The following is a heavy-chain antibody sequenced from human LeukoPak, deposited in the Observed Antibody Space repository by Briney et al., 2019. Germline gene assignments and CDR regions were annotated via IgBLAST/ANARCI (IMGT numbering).Heavy chain of an antibody. CDR2: ISYDGSKE. D-gene: IGHD6-19*01. Sequence: GRSLRLSCAASGFTFSRNGMHWVRQAPGKGLEWVAVISYDGSKEYYADSVKGRFTISRDNSRNTLYAQMNSLRAEDAAVYYCAKEYSSGWYYFDNWGQGTLVTVSS. CDR1: GFTFSRNG. CDR3: AKEYSSGWYYFDN. J-gene: IGHJ4*02. V-gene: IGHV3-30*18.